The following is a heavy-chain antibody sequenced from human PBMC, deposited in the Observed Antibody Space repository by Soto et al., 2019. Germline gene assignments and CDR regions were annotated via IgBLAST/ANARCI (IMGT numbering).Heavy chain of an antibody. Sequence: DVQLVESGGGLVQPGGSLRLSCAASGFTVSSNYMSWVRQAPGKGLEWVSVIYSGGSTYYADSVKGRFTISRDNSKNTLYLQMNSLRAEDTAVYYCARTDWLLSPLDYWGQGTLVTVSS. J-gene: IGHJ4*02. CDR1: GFTVSSNY. D-gene: IGHD3-9*01. V-gene: IGHV3-66*01. CDR3: ARTDWLLSPLDY. CDR2: IYSGGST.